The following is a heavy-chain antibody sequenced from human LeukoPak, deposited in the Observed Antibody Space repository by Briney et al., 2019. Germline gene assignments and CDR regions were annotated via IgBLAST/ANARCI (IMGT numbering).Heavy chain of an antibody. D-gene: IGHD5-12*01. CDR1: GFTFSDYY. CDR3: ASDSGYGGYDY. V-gene: IGHV3-11*01. J-gene: IGHJ4*02. Sequence: PGGGLRLSCAASGFTFSDYYMNWVREAPGKGVEGVSYISCSCCTTYCADSAERRFTISRDNAKNSLYLQMNSLRAEDTALYYCASDSGYGGYDYWGQGALVTVSS. CDR2: ISCSCCTT.